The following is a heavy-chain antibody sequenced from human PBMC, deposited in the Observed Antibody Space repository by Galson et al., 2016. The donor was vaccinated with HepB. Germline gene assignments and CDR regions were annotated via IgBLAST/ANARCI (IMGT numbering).Heavy chain of an antibody. V-gene: IGHV1-18*04. CDR1: GYMFRSYG. CDR3: MRDLFSSSWWGEF. CDR2: ISAFDGDI. D-gene: IGHD3-22*01. Sequence: QSGAEVKKPGASVKVSCTASGYMFRSYGIAWVRQAPGQGLEWLGWISAFDGDIKVAQSLQGRLTLTTDSATNTAHMEVKSLRSEDTGVYFCMRDLFSSSWWGEFWGPGTPVTVSS. J-gene: IGHJ4*02.